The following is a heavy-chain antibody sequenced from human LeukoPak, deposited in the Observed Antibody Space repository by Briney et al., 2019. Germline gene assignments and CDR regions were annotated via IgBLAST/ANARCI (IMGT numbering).Heavy chain of an antibody. D-gene: IGHD2-8*01. V-gene: IGHV3-23*01. Sequence: GGSLRLSCAASGFTFISSAMSWVRPAPRKRLEWVSAISGSGDSTYYADSVKGRFTASRDNSKNTLYLQMNSLRGEDTAIYYCAKGYGVYWGQGTLVTVSS. CDR2: ISGSGDST. J-gene: IGHJ4*02. CDR3: AKGYGVY. CDR1: GFTFISSA.